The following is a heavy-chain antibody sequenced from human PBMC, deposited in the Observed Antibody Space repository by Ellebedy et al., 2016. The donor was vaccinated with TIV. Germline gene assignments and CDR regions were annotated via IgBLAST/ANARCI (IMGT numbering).Heavy chain of an antibody. CDR2: ISYEGSNE. CDR1: GFIFGSYG. D-gene: IGHD1/OR15-1a*01. J-gene: IGHJ3*02. CDR3: ARQERGTTRGAFDI. V-gene: IGHV3-30-3*01. Sequence: GESLKISXAASGFIFGSYGMHWVRQAPGKGLEWVTVISYEGSNEYYADSVKGRFTISRDNSKNTLYLQMNSLRAEDTAVYYCARQERGTTRGAFDIWGQGTRVTVSS.